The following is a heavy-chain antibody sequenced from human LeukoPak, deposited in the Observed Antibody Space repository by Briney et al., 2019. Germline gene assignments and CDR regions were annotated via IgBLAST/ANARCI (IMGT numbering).Heavy chain of an antibody. CDR3: VRVQVNWFDP. CDR2: IYYSGNT. V-gene: IGHV4-30-4*01. J-gene: IGHJ5*02. Sequence: SQTLSLTCTVSGGSLSSGDYYWSWIRQPPGKGLEWIGYIYYSGNTNYNPSLRSRVTISIDTSENQFSLKVNSVTAADTAVYYCVRVQVNWFDPWGQGTLVTVSS. CDR1: GGSLSSGDYY.